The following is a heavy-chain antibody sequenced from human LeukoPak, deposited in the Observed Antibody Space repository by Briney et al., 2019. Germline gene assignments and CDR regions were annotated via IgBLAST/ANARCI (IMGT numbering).Heavy chain of an antibody. CDR2: VNKEGTEK. D-gene: IGHD2-21*02. J-gene: IGHJ4*02. CDR3: VRGDWYFES. V-gene: IGHV3-7*04. Sequence: GGSLRLSCAASGFNFSDSRMTWVRQAPGKGLEWVANVNKEGTEKHFLDSVEGRFTISRDNAKKSLYLQMRSLRPEDTAVYFCVRGDWYFESWGQGTLVTVSS. CDR1: GFNFSDSR.